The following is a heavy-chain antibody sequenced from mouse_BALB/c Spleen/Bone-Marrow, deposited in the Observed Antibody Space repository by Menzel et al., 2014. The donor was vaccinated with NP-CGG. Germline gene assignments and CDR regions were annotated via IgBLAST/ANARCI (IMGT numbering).Heavy chain of an antibody. CDR1: GFTFSNYG. V-gene: IGHV5-9-2*01. D-gene: IGHD2-4*01. CDR2: ISGGGGXT. Sequence: EVKVVESGGGLVKSGGSLKLSCAASGFTFSNYGMSWVRQTPEKRLEWVATISGGGGXTFYSDSVKGRFTISRDNAKNNLYLQLSSLRSEDTALYYCARHAYYDQTEVSFVYWGQGTLVTVSA. J-gene: IGHJ3*01. CDR3: ARHAYYDQTEVSFVY.